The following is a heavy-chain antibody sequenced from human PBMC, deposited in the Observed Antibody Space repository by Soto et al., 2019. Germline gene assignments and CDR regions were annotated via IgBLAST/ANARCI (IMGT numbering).Heavy chain of an antibody. CDR3: VSSSSVMMGFDY. J-gene: IGHJ4*02. D-gene: IGHD6-6*01. V-gene: IGHV1-8*01. Sequence: ASVKVSCKASGYTFTSYDINWVRQATGQGLEWMGWMNPNSGNTGYAQKFQGRVTMTRNTSISTAYMELSSLRSEDTAVYYCVSSSSVMMGFDYWGQGTLVTVSS. CDR2: MNPNSGNT. CDR1: GYTFTSYD.